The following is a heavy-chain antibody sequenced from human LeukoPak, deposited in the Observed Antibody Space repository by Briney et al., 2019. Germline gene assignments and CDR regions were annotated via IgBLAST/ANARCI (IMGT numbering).Heavy chain of an antibody. J-gene: IGHJ3*02. D-gene: IGHD1-26*01. CDR3: TRLASRDTGGSYYESYPDDAFDI. Sequence: GGSLRLSCAASGFTFSGSAMHWVRQASGKGLVWVGRIRSKANSYATAYAASVKGRFTISRDDSKNTAYLQMNSLKTEDTAVYYCTRLASRDTGGSYYESYPDDAFDIWGQGTMVTVSS. V-gene: IGHV3-73*01. CDR1: GFTFSGSA. CDR2: IRSKANSYAT.